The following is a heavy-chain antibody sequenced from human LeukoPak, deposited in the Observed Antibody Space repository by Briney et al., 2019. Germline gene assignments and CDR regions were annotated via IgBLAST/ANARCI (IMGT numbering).Heavy chain of an antibody. Sequence: SETPSLTCTVSGGSLSNSSYYWGWIRQPPGKGLEWIGGIYYSGSTYYNTSLKSRVTISADTSKNQLSLKLSSVTAADTAVFYCAISAGRGLWGGYFDYWGQGILVTVSS. J-gene: IGHJ4*02. V-gene: IGHV4-39*05. D-gene: IGHD3-16*01. CDR2: IYYSGST. CDR1: GGSLSNSSYY. CDR3: AISAGRGLWGGYFDY.